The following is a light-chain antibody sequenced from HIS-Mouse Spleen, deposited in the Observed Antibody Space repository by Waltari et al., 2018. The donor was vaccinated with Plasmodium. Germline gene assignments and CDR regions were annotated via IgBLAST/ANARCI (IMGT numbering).Light chain of an antibody. CDR1: QSVSSY. CDR3: QQRSNWPRVLT. CDR2: DAS. V-gene: IGKV3-11*01. J-gene: IGKJ4*01. Sequence: EIVLTPSPATLSLSPRERATLSCRASQSVSSYLAWYQQKPGQAPRRLIYDASNRATGIPARFSGSGSGTDFTLTISSLEPEDFAVYYCQQRSNWPRVLTFGGGTKVEIK.